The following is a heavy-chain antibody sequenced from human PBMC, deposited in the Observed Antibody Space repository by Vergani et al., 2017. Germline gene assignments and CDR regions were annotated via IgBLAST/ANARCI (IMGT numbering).Heavy chain of an antibody. CDR2: ILSGGGVK. V-gene: IGHV3-23*01. Sequence: EEQLLESGGDLVQPGGSLRLSCAASGFTLSKYAMTWVRQTPEKGLEWVSSILSGGGVKYNLDSVKGRFTISRDNSKNTVYLQMNSLRTEDAAVYYCARVGYCTGGSCYFDGKPWFDSWGQGTLVSVSS. J-gene: IGHJ5*01. D-gene: IGHD2-15*01. CDR1: GFTLSKYA. CDR3: ARVGYCTGGSCYFDGKPWFDS.